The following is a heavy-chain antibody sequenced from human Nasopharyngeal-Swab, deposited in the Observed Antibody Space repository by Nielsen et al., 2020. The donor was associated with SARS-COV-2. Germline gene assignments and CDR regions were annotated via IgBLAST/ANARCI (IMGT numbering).Heavy chain of an antibody. CDR2: IKQDGSEK. J-gene: IGHJ3*01. V-gene: IGHV3-7*01. CDR1: GFPFRNYW. D-gene: IGHD3-22*01. CDR3: AKYYDSSGFPDAFDV. Sequence: GESLKISCGASGFPFRNYWMTWVRQAPNRRLEWVANIKQDGSEKFYVDSVKGRFTISRDNAQKSLYLQMNSLRAEDTALYYCAKYYDSSGFPDAFDVWGQGTMVTVSS.